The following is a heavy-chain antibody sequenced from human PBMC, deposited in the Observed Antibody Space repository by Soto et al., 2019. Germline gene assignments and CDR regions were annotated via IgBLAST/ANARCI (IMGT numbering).Heavy chain of an antibody. Sequence: SETLSLTCTVSGGSISSGGYYWSWIRQHPGKGLEWIGYIYYSGSTYYNPSLKSRVTISVDTSKNQFSLKLSSVTAADTAVYYCAREKNSSGYYIPDAFDIWGQGTMVTVSS. CDR3: AREKNSSGYYIPDAFDI. CDR1: GGSISSGGYY. CDR2: IYYSGST. J-gene: IGHJ3*02. V-gene: IGHV4-31*03. D-gene: IGHD3-22*01.